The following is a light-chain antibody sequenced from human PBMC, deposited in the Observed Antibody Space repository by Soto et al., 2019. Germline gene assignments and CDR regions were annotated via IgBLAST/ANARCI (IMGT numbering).Light chain of an antibody. V-gene: IGLV2-14*01. CDR1: SSDVGGYNY. CDR2: EVS. Sequence: QSALTQPASVSGSPGQSITISCTGTSSDVGGYNYVSWYQQHPGKAPKLMIYEVSNRPSGVSNHFSGSKSGNTASLTISGLQAEEEADYYCSSYTSSTPYVVFGGGTKLTVL. J-gene: IGLJ2*01. CDR3: SSYTSSTPYVV.